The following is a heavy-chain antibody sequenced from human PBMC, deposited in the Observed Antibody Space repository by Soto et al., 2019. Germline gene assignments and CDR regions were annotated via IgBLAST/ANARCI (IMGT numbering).Heavy chain of an antibody. Sequence: GGSLRLSCAASGFTFNNYSMNWVRQAPGKGLEWVSSISSSSSYIYYADSVKGRFTISRDNAKNSLYLQMNSLRAEDTAVYYCASWREQNWFDPWGQGTLVTVSS. CDR3: ASWREQNWFDP. CDR1: GFTFNNYS. D-gene: IGHD1-26*01. V-gene: IGHV3-21*01. J-gene: IGHJ5*02. CDR2: ISSSSSYI.